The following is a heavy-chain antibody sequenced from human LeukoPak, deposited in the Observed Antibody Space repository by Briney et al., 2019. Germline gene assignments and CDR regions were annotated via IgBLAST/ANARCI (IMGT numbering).Heavy chain of an antibody. Sequence: QPGGSLRLSCAVSGFTVSNNYMSWVRQAPGKGLEWVSVVYSGGSTYYADSVKGRFTISRDKSKNTVYLQMNSLRAEDTAVYYCARDRYVSSSDYWGQGTLVTVSS. J-gene: IGHJ4*02. CDR3: ARDRYVSSSDY. D-gene: IGHD6-13*01. CDR2: VYSGGST. CDR1: GFTVSNNY. V-gene: IGHV3-66*01.